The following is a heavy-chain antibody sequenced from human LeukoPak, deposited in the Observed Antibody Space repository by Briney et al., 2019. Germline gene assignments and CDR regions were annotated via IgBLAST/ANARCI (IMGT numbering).Heavy chain of an antibody. Sequence: SETLSLTCTVSGGAISSYYWSWIRQPPGKGLEWIGYLYDTGITNYNPSLTSRVTISVDTSKNQFSLKLSSVTAADTAVYYCARGTVRDGYNFNYWGQGTLVTVSS. J-gene: IGHJ4*02. CDR3: ARGTVRDGYNFNY. V-gene: IGHV4-59*01. CDR2: LYDTGIT. D-gene: IGHD5-24*01. CDR1: GGAISSYY.